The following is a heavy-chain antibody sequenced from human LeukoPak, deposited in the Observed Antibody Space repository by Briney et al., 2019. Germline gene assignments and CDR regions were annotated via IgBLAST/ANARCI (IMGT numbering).Heavy chain of an antibody. D-gene: IGHD4-23*01. CDR1: GGTFSSYA. CDR3: ARGDTVVTPKYFDY. CDR2: IIPIFGIA. Sequence: SVKVSCKASGGTFSSYAISWVRQAPGQGLEWMGRIIPIFGIANYAQKFQGRVTITADKSTSTAYMELSSLRSEDTAVYYCARGDTVVTPKYFDYWGQGTLVTVSS. V-gene: IGHV1-69*04. J-gene: IGHJ4*02.